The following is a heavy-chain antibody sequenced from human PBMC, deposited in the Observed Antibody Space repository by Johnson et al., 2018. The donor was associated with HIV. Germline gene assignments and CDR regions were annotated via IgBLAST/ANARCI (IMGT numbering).Heavy chain of an antibody. CDR1: GFTFSSYA. CDR3: VRGGQWGATDAFDV. Sequence: QVQLVESGGDVVQPGRSLRLSCAASGFTFSSYAMHWVRQAPGKGLDWVAVISYDGSNKYYADSVKGRFTISRDNSKNTLYLQMNSLRPEDTAVYYCVRGGQWGATDAFDVWGQGTMVTVSS. V-gene: IGHV3-30*04. CDR2: ISYDGSNK. D-gene: IGHD6-19*01. J-gene: IGHJ3*01.